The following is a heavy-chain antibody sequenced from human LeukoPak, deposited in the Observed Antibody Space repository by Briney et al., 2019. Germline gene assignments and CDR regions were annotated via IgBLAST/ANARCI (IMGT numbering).Heavy chain of an antibody. V-gene: IGHV3-7*01. CDR2: IKQDGSEK. CDR1: GFTFSSDW. Sequence: GGTLRLSCAASGFTFSSDWMSWVRQAPGKGLEWVANIKQDGSEKYYVDSLKGRFTISRDSAKNSLYLQMNSLRAEDTAVYYCARDRKIFGVVIMDAFDIWGQGTMVTVSS. CDR3: ARDRKIFGVVIMDAFDI. J-gene: IGHJ3*02. D-gene: IGHD3-3*01.